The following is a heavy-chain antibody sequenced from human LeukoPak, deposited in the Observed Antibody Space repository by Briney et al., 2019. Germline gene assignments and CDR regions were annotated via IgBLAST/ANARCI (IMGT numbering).Heavy chain of an antibody. CDR3: SSGKVGAHGEGN. D-gene: IGHD1-26*01. CDR2: INHSGST. V-gene: IGHV4-34*01. CDR1: GGSFSGYY. J-gene: IGHJ4*02. Sequence: PSETLSPTCAVYGGSFSGYYWSWIRQPPGQALEWMGEINHSGSTNDNPSPKSRVTISLDTYKNQFSPKLSSVTAAAPPVSSLSSGKVGAHGEGNWGQGTLVTVS.